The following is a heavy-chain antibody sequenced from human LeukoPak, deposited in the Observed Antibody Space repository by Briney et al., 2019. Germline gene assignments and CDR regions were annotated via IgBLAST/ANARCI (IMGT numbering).Heavy chain of an antibody. D-gene: IGHD2-8*01. J-gene: IGHJ5*02. V-gene: IGHV4-30-2*01. CDR2: IYHSGST. CDR1: GGSISSGGYS. Sequence: SETLSLTCAVSGGSISSGGYSWSWIRQPPGKGLEWIGYIYHSGSTYYNPSLKSRVTISVDKSKNQFSLKLSSVTAADTAVYYCAKNGQSGFSFDPWGQGTLVTVSS. CDR3: AKNGQSGFSFDP.